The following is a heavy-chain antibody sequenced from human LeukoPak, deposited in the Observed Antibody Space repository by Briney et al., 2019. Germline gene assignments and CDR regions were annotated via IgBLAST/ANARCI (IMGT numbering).Heavy chain of an antibody. J-gene: IGHJ5*02. CDR3: AKDWLQYYYGSGDTNYFDP. Sequence: GGSLRLSCVASGFAFSGYGIHWVRQAPGKGLEWVSFISYDGINKFYGDSVKGRFTISRDNSKNTLYLQMNSLRAEDTAVYYCAKDWLQYYYGSGDTNYFDPWGQGTLVTVSS. CDR2: ISYDGINK. V-gene: IGHV3-30*18. D-gene: IGHD3-10*01. CDR1: GFAFSGYG.